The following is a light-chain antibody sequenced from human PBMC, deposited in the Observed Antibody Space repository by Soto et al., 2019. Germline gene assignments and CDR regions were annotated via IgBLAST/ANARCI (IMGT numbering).Light chain of an antibody. J-gene: IGKJ4*01. CDR1: QTVRNNY. V-gene: IGKV3-20*01. CDR2: DAS. Sequence: EVLFTQSPFTVSLCAGEISTLSFSSSQTVRNNYLAWYQQKPGQAPRLLIYDASSRATGIPDRFSGGGSGTDFTLTISRLEPEDFAVYYCQQVSSYPLTFGGGTKVDI. CDR3: QQVSSYPLT.